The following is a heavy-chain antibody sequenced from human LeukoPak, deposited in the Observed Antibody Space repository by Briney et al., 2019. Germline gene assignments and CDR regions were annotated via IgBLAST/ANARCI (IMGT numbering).Heavy chain of an antibody. Sequence: SVKVSCKASGGRLGNYALNSVRQAAGPRVEWMGAITPLYGASNYAQKFQGRLTIVADESTGTDYMELRSLASEDTAVYYCAADSHTSGFDYWAQGTLVTVSS. CDR3: AADSHTSGFDY. CDR2: ITPLYGAS. CDR1: GGRLGNYA. J-gene: IGHJ4*02. V-gene: IGHV1-69*01. D-gene: IGHD1-1*01.